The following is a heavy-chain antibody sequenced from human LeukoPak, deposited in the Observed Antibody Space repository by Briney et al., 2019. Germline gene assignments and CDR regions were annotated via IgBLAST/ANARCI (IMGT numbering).Heavy chain of an antibody. CDR2: ISGSGRST. CDR1: GFTFSSYA. CDR3: AKDPYESSGYYQNY. J-gene: IGHJ4*02. Sequence: VGSLRLSCAASGFTFSSYAMTWVRQAPGKGLEWVSAISGSGRSTYCADSVKGRFTISRDNSKNTLYLQMNSLRAEDTAVYYCAKDPYESSGYYQNYWGQGTLVTVSS. D-gene: IGHD3-22*01. V-gene: IGHV3-23*01.